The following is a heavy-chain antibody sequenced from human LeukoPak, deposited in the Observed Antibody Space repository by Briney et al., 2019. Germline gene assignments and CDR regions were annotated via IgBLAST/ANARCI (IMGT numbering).Heavy chain of an antibody. J-gene: IGHJ4*02. V-gene: IGHV4-39*01. CDR3: ARQYSGDSRSPFFDY. D-gene: IGHD5-18*01. Sequence: SETLSLTCTVSGGSISSSSYCWGWIRQPPGKGLEWIGSVCYSGSTYYNPSLKSRATISVDTSKNQFSLKLSSVTAADTAVYYCARQYSGDSRSPFFDYWGQGTLVTVSS. CDR2: VCYSGST. CDR1: GGSISSSSYC.